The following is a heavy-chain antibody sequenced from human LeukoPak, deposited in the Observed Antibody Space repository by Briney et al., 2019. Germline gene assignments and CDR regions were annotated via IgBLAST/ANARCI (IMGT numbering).Heavy chain of an antibody. CDR1: GASLSSTSYY. D-gene: IGHD3-22*01. CDR2: VYYDGST. V-gene: IGHV4-39*01. CDR3: GRHEGSGLTY. J-gene: IGHJ4*02. Sequence: SETLSLTCSVSGASLSSTSYYWGWIRQPPGKGLEWIGTVYYDGSTYCNPSLESRVTISLDTSKNQFSLKLSSVTAADTAVYYCGRHEGSGLTYWGQGTLVTVSS.